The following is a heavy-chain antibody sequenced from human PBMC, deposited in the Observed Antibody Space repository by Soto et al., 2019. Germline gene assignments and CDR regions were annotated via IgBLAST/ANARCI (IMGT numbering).Heavy chain of an antibody. CDR2: IYYSGST. V-gene: IGHV4-39*01. D-gene: IGHD3-22*01. Sequence: SETLSLTCTVSGGSISSSSYYWGWIRQPPGKGLEWIGSIYYSGSTYYNPSLKSRVTISVDTSKNQFSLKLSSVTAADTAVYCCARIVVVITDLLDYWGQGTLVTVSS. CDR3: ARIVVVITDLLDY. CDR1: GGSISSSSYY. J-gene: IGHJ4*02.